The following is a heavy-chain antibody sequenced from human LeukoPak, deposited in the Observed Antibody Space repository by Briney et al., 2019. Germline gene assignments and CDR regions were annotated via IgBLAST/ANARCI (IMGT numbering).Heavy chain of an antibody. D-gene: IGHD3-10*01. Sequence: SETLSLTCTVSGGSLSSYYWSWIRQPPGKGLEWIGYIYYSGSTNYNPSLKSRVTISVDTSKNQFSLKLSSVTAADTAVYYCARGRKRITMVRGVTPAFDYWGQGTLVTVSS. CDR1: GGSLSSYY. CDR2: IYYSGST. V-gene: IGHV4-59*12. J-gene: IGHJ4*02. CDR3: ARGRKRITMVRGVTPAFDY.